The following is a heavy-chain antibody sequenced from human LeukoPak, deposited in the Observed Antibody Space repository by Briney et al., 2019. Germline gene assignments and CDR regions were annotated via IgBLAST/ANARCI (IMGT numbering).Heavy chain of an antibody. CDR3: ARGLDYYDSSGYSI. D-gene: IGHD3-22*01. Sequence: ASVKVSCKASGYTFTSYGISWVRQAPGQGLEWMGWISAYNGNTNYAQKLQGRVTMTTDTSTSTAYMELRSLRSDDTAVYYCARGLDYYDSSGYSIWGQGTLVTVSS. CDR2: ISAYNGNT. J-gene: IGHJ4*02. CDR1: GYTFTSYG. V-gene: IGHV1-18*01.